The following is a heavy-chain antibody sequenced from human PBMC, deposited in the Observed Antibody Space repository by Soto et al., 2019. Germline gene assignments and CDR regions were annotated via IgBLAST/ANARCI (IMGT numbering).Heavy chain of an antibody. CDR2: ISSSGSTI. J-gene: IGHJ4*02. CDR3: ARAYLNYYDSSGGFDY. CDR1: GFTFRSYE. V-gene: IGHV3-48*03. Sequence: HPGGSLRLYCSASGFTFRSYEMNWVRQAPGKGLEWVSYISSSGSTIYYADSVKGRFTISRDNAKNSLYLQMNSLRAEDTAVYYCARAYLNYYDSSGGFDYWGQGTLVPVSS. D-gene: IGHD3-22*01.